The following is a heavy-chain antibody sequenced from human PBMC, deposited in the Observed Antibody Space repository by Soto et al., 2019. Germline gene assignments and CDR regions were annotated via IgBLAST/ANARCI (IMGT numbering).Heavy chain of an antibody. CDR3: ARRWGAAVDY. D-gene: IGHD1-26*01. CDR2: IYYSGST. J-gene: IGHJ4*02. V-gene: IGHV4-59*08. Sequence: PSETLSLTCTVSGGSISSYYWSWIRQPPGKGLEWIGYIYYSGSTNYNPSLKSRVTISVDTSKNQFSLKLSSVTAADTAVYYCARRWGAAVDYWGQGTLVTGSS. CDR1: GGSISSYY.